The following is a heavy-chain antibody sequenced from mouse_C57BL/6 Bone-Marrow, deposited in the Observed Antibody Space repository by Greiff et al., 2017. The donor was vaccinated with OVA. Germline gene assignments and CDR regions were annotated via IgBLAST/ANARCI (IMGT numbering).Heavy chain of an antibody. CDR2: FYPGSGSI. D-gene: IGHD3-2*02. Sequence: QVQLKESGAELVKPGASVKLSCKASGYTFTEYTIHWVKQRSGQGLEWIGWFYPGSGSIKYNEKFKDKATLTAAKSSSTVYMELSRLTSEDSAVYFCASHPYSSGYGYAMDYWGQGTSVTVSS. J-gene: IGHJ4*01. V-gene: IGHV1-62-2*01. CDR3: ASHPYSSGYGYAMDY. CDR1: GYTFTEYT.